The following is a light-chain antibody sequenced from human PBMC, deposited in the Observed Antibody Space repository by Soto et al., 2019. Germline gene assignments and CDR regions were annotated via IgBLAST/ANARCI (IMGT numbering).Light chain of an antibody. CDR3: QQLDSFPLT. J-gene: IGKJ5*01. CDR2: AAS. Sequence: DIHMTQTRASLSASVGYRVTITCLSSQVIYSWIAWYQQKPLRAPKLLIFAASNLQSGVPVRFSGSGSGTDFILSINSLQPEDVATYYCQQLDSFPLTFGQGRRLEVK. V-gene: IGKV1-12*01. CDR1: QVIYSW.